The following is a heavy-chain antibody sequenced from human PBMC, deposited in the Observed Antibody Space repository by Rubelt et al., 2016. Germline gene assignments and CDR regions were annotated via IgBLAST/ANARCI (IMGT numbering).Heavy chain of an antibody. J-gene: IGHJ4*02. V-gene: IGHV3-33*05. D-gene: IGHD1-1*01. CDR2: ISYDGRDK. Sequence: VRQAPGKGLEWVAVISYDGRDKKLEDSVKDRFTISRDNSKNTLYLQMNSLRAEDTAVYFCARIRGSSNWSENYFDFWGQGALVTVSS. CDR3: ARIRGSSNWSENYFDF.